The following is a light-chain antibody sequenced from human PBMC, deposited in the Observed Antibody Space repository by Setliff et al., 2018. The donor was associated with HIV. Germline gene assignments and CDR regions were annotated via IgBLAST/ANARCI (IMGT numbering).Light chain of an antibody. CDR3: SSYTTSSTLYV. CDR2: DVI. CDR1: SSDVGGYYS. V-gene: IGLV2-14*03. Sequence: QSVLTQPASVSGSPGQSITISCTGISSDVGGYYSVSWYQQHPGKAPKLRIYDVINRPSGVSNRFSGSRSGNTASLTISGLQVEDEADYYCSSYTTSSTLYVFGPGTKVTVL. J-gene: IGLJ1*01.